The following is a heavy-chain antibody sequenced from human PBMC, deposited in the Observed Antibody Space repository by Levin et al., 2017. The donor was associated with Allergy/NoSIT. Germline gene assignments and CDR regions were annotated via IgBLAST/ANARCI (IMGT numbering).Heavy chain of an antibody. J-gene: IGHJ3*01. V-gene: IGHV3-20*04. Sequence: LSLTCAASGFQFDDFGMSWVRQVPGKGLEWVSGISSGGGRTGYADSVKGRFTISRDNVKKSLDLEMNSLKAEDTAIYYCASLASSDWPDAFDVWGQGTMVSVSS. D-gene: IGHD3-22*01. CDR2: ISSGGGRT. CDR3: ASLASSDWPDAFDV. CDR1: GFQFDDFG.